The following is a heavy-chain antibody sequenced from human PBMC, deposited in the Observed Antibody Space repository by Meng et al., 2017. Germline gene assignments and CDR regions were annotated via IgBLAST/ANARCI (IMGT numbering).Heavy chain of an antibody. J-gene: IGHJ6*02. D-gene: IGHD3-9*01. CDR2: ISYDGSNK. CDR1: GFTFSSYA. CDR3: ASPDTSFDWLYGMDV. Sequence: GESLKISCAASGFTFSSYAMHWVRQAPGKGLGWVAVISYDGSNKYYADSVKGRFTISRDNSKNTPYLQMNSLRAEDTAVYYCASPDTSFDWLYGMDVWGQGTTVTVSS. V-gene: IGHV3-30*04.